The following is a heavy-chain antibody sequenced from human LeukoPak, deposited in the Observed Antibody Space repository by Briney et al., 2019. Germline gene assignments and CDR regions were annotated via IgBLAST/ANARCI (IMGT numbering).Heavy chain of an antibody. D-gene: IGHD6-19*01. J-gene: IGHJ5*02. CDR1: GGSISSGGYS. CDR3: ARVAYGSEVDP. V-gene: IGHV4-30-4*07. CDR2: IYYSGST. Sequence: SETLSLTCAVPGGSISSGGYSWSWIRQPPGKGLEWIGYIYYSGSTYYNPSLKSRVTISVDTSKNQFSLKLSSVTAADTAVYYCARVAYGSEVDPWGQGTLVTVSS.